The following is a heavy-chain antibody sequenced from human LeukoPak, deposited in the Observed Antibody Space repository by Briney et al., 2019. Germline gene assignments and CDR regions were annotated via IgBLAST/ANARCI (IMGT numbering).Heavy chain of an antibody. CDR2: IYSGGST. J-gene: IGHJ4*02. D-gene: IGHD2-15*01. V-gene: IGHV3-66*01. Sequence: HPGGSLRLSCAASGFTVSSNYMSWVRQAPGKGLEWVSVIYSGGSTYYADSVKGRFTISRDNAKNSLYLQMNSLRAEDTAVYYCARDPGRSGGSCYSDYWGQGTLVTVSS. CDR1: GFTVSSNY. CDR3: ARDPGRSGGSCYSDY.